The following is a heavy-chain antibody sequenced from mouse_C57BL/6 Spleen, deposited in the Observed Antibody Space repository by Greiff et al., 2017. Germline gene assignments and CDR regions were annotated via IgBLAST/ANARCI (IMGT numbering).Heavy chain of an antibody. D-gene: IGHD2-1*01. CDR1: GYAFSSSW. Sequence: QVQLQQSGPELVKPGASVKISCKASGYAFSSSWMNWVKQRPGKGLEWIGRIYPGDGDTNYNGKFKGKATLTADKSSSTAYMQLSSLTSEDSAVYFCARSEIYYVNYEDFDYWGQGTTLTVSS. CDR2: IYPGDGDT. J-gene: IGHJ2*01. CDR3: ARSEIYYVNYEDFDY. V-gene: IGHV1-82*01.